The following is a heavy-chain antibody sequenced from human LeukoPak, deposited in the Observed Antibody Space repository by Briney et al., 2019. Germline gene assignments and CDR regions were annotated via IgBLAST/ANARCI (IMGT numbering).Heavy chain of an antibody. CDR1: GFTFSSYS. D-gene: IGHD5-12*01. CDR3: AKDRPTWPIDY. Sequence: GGSLRLSCAASGFTFSSYSMSWVRQAPGKGLEWFSSISSSGGNTYYPDSVKGRFTISRDNSKNTMYLQMNSLRAEDTAVYYCAKDRPTWPIDYWGQGTLVTVSS. CDR2: ISSSGGNT. J-gene: IGHJ4*02. V-gene: IGHV3-23*01.